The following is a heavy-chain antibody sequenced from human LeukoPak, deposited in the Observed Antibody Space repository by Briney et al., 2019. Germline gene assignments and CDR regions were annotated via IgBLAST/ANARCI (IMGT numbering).Heavy chain of an antibody. Sequence: SVKVSCKAAGGTFSSYAISWVRQAPGQGLEWMGGIIPIFGTANYAQKFQGRVTITADESTSTAYMELSSLRSEDTAVYYCASSMIVVVTAYYFDYWGQGTLVTVSS. CDR3: ASSMIVVVTAYYFDY. J-gene: IGHJ4*02. V-gene: IGHV1-69*13. D-gene: IGHD3-22*01. CDR1: GGTFSSYA. CDR2: IIPIFGTA.